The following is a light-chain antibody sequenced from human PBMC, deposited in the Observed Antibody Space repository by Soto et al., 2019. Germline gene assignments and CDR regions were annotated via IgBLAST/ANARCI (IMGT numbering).Light chain of an antibody. V-gene: IGKV3-20*01. CDR2: GVS. Sequence: PGQRATLSCRASQRLSASDIAWYQQKPGQAPKFLIYGVSSSATGIPDRFSGSGSGTDFTLTISRLEPEDFAVYHCQQYGSSPLITFGQGTRLEIK. CDR1: QRLSASD. J-gene: IGKJ5*01. CDR3: QQYGSSPLIT.